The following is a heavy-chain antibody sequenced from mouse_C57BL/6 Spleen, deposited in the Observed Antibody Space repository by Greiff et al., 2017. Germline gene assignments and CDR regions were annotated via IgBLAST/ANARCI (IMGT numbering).Heavy chain of an antibody. CDR2: INPNNGGT. CDR1: GYTFTDYY. CDR3: ASPDSPWFAY. J-gene: IGHJ3*01. D-gene: IGHD2-4*01. Sequence: EVQLQQSGPELVKPGASVKISCKASGYTFTDYYMNWVKQSHGKSLEWIGDINPNNGGTSYNQQFKGKATLTVDKSSSTAYMELRSLTSEDSAVYYCASPDSPWFAYWGQETLVTVSA. V-gene: IGHV1-26*01.